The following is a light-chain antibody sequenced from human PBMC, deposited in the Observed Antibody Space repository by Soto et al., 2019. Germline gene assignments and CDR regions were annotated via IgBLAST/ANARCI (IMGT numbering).Light chain of an antibody. J-gene: IGKJ2*01. CDR3: QQYYTTPYT. CDR2: WAS. V-gene: IGKV4-1*01. CDR1: QTVLYSSNNKNY. Sequence: DIVITQSPYSLAVSLFDRPTINCKSSQTVLYSSNNKNYLAWFQQKPGQPPKLLIYWASTRESGVPDRFSGSGSGTDFTLTISSLQAEDVAVYYCQQYYTTPYTFGQGTKVDI.